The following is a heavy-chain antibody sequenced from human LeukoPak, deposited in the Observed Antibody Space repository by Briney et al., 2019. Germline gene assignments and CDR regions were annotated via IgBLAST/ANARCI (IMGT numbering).Heavy chain of an antibody. D-gene: IGHD3-22*01. CDR2: INPNSGGT. CDR3: ARDLYRIVVVPHYFDY. V-gene: IGHV1-2*02. Sequence: ASVKVSFTASGYTFTVYYMHWVRQAPGQGLEWMGWINPNSGGTNYAQKFQGRVTITRDTSISTAYMELSRLRSDDTAVYYCARDLYRIVVVPHYFDYWGQGTLVTVSS. CDR1: GYTFTVYY. J-gene: IGHJ4*02.